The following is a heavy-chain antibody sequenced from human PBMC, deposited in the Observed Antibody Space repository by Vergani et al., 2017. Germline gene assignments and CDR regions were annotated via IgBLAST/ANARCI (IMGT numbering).Heavy chain of an antibody. J-gene: IGHJ4*02. CDR1: GFSFSAYS. CDR3: VRDPDYGTFDS. D-gene: IGHD4-17*01. CDR2: IGVSDNSI. Sequence: DVRLVESGGGVVQPGGPLRRPCAASGFSFSAYSMNWVRQTPGKGLEWISYIGVSDNSIYYADSVMGRFAISRDNARNLLFLQMNSLRAADAALYFCVRDPDYGTFDSWGQGALVTVS. V-gene: IGHV3-48*01.